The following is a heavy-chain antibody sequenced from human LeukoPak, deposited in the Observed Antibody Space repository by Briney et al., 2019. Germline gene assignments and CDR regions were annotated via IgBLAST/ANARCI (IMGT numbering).Heavy chain of an antibody. D-gene: IGHD5-24*01. CDR1: GGTISNYH. J-gene: IGHJ3*02. Sequence: PSETLSLTCTVSGGTISNYHWSWIRQPPGKGLGWIGYIYYRGSTKYNPSLESRVTISVDMSKNQFSLKLNSVTAADTAVYYCVRVLADGHCAIWSQATMVTVSS. CDR3: VRVLADGHCAI. CDR2: IYYRGST. V-gene: IGHV4-59*01.